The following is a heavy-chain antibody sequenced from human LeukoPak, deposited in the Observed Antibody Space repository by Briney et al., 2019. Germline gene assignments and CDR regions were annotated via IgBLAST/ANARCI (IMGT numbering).Heavy chain of an antibody. J-gene: IGHJ4*02. D-gene: IGHD3-16*01. Sequence: SETLSLTCTVSGYSISSGYHWGWIRQAPGKGLEWLGSIYQSGSAYYNPSLKSRVALSVDTSKNQVSVKLSSVTDEDTAVYYCVRAEINDYMKYWGQGILVTVSS. CDR3: VRAEINDYMKY. CDR2: IYQSGSA. V-gene: IGHV4-38-2*02. CDR1: GYSISSGYH.